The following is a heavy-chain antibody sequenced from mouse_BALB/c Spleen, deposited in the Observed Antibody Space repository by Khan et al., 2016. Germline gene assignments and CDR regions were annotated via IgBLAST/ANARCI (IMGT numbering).Heavy chain of an antibody. Sequence: VRLQQPGPELVKPGASVKIPCKASGYTFTDYNMDWVKQSHGKSLEWFGDINPNNGGTVYNQRFKGKATLTVDKYSSTAYMELRSLTSEDAAVYYCARFYDDYYGAMDYWSQGTSVTVSS. CDR3: ARFYDDYYGAMDY. CDR2: INPNNGGT. CDR1: GYTFTDYN. J-gene: IGHJ4*01. V-gene: IGHV1-18*01. D-gene: IGHD2-3*01.